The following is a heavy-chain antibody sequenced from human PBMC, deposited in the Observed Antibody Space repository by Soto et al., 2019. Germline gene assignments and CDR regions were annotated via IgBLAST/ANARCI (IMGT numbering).Heavy chain of an antibody. J-gene: IGHJ4*02. V-gene: IGHV4-39*01. Sequence: PSETLSLTCTVSGGSISSSSYYWGWIRQPPGKGLEWIGSIYYSGSTYYNPSLKSRVTISVDTSKNQFSLKLSSVTAADTAVYYCASRRPSYGSGSYYKDVRPLDYWGQGTLVTVSS. CDR2: IYYSGST. CDR1: GGSISSSSYY. D-gene: IGHD3-10*01. CDR3: ASRRPSYGSGSYYKDVRPLDY.